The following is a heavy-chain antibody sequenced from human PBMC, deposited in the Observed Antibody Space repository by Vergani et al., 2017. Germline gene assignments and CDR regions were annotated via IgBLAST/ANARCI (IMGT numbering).Heavy chain of an antibody. D-gene: IGHD1-26*01. J-gene: IGHJ4*02. CDR1: GFTFSTYA. CDR2: LTGGGGST. Sequence: EVQLLESGGSIKQPGGSVRLSCAASGFTFSTYAMHWVRQAPGKGLEWVSALTGGGGSTYYEDSFKGHFIIARDNSRDTLYLQMNSLRLEDTTTYYCVKDAGSYENFFDSWCQGTLVTVSS. V-gene: IGHV3-23*01. CDR3: VKDAGSYENFFDS.